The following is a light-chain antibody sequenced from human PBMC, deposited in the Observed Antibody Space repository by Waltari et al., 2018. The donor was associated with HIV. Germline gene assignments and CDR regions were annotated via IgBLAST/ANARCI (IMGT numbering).Light chain of an antibody. CDR1: QSTRSSY. V-gene: IGKV3-20*01. CDR3: QLYVSSLPVFT. CDR2: GAS. Sequence: DIVLTQSPGTLSLSPGERASLSCRASQSTRSSYLAWYQQKPGQAPSLLIYGASNRATGIPDRFSGSGSGTDFTLTISSLEPEDFAVYYCQLYVSSLPVFTVGPGTKVDIK. J-gene: IGKJ3*01.